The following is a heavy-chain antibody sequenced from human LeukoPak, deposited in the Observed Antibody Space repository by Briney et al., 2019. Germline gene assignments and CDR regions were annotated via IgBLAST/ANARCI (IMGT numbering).Heavy chain of an antibody. D-gene: IGHD6-19*01. Sequence: PGGSLRLSCAASGFTFSTYDMHWVRQAPGKGLEWVAFIRYDGRNKYYVDSVKGRFTISRDNSKNTLYLQMNSLRPEDTAVYYCAKGHSAGWYDFDYWGQGTLATVSS. CDR3: AKGHSAGWYDFDY. V-gene: IGHV3-30*02. J-gene: IGHJ4*02. CDR2: IRYDGRNK. CDR1: GFTFSTYD.